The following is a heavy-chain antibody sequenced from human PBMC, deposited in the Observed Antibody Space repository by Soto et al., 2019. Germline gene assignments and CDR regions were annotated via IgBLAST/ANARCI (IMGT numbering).Heavy chain of an antibody. CDR1: GYTFTSYG. J-gene: IGHJ2*01. CDR2: ISAYNGNT. V-gene: IGHV1-18*01. Sequence: QVQLVQSGAEVKKPGASVKVSCKASGYTFTSYGISWVRQAPGQGLEWMGWISAYNGNTNYAQKLQGRVTMTTDTSTSTAYMELRSLSSDDTAVYYCARVRSGRHQDSLGWYFDLWGRGTLVTVSS. CDR3: ARVRSGRHQDSLGWYFDL. D-gene: IGHD1-26*01.